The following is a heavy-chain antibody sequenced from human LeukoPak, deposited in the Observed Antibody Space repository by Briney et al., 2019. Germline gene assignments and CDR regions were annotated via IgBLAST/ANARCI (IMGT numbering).Heavy chain of an antibody. CDR2: ISSSSYI. CDR1: GFTFSSYS. J-gene: IGHJ5*02. CDR3: ARDMYSSSFNWFDP. V-gene: IGHV3-21*01. Sequence: PGGSLRLSCAAAGFTFSSYSMNWVRQAPGRGLEWVSSISSSSYIYYADSVKGRFTISRDNAKNSLYLQMNSLRAEDTAVYYCARDMYSSSFNWFDPWGQGTLVTVSS. D-gene: IGHD6-6*01.